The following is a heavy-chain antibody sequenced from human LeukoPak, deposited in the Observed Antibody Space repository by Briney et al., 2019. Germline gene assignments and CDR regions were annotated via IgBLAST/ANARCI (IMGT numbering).Heavy chain of an antibody. CDR1: GFTFSSYS. CDR2: ISSSSSYI. CDR3: ARVSVDTAMVTPSGFDY. Sequence: PGGSLRLSCAASGFTFSSYSMNWVRQAPGKGLELVSSISSSSSYIYYADSVKGRFTISRDNAKNSLYLQMNSLRAEDTAVYYCARVSVDTAMVTPSGFDYWGQGTLVTVSS. V-gene: IGHV3-21*01. D-gene: IGHD5-18*01. J-gene: IGHJ4*02.